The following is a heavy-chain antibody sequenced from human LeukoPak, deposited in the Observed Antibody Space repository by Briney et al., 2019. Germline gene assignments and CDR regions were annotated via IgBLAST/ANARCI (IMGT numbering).Heavy chain of an antibody. CDR2: ISSSGNTI. J-gene: IGHJ6*02. CDR3: ASPLWFGDQYGMDV. D-gene: IGHD3-10*01. CDR1: GFTFSSYE. V-gene: IGHV3-48*03. Sequence: GGSLRLSCAASGFTFSSYEMNWVRQAPGKGLEWVSKISSSGNTIYYADSVKGRFTISRDNAKNSLYLQMNSLRAEDTAVYYCASPLWFGDQYGMDVWGQGTTVTVSS.